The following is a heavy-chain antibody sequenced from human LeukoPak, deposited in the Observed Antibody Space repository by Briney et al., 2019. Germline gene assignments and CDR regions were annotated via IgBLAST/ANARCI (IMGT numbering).Heavy chain of an antibody. CDR3: ARSLDTAMVIDY. D-gene: IGHD5-18*01. Sequence: GGSLRLSCAASGFTFSSYGMHWVRQAPGKGRGWVAVIWYDGSNKYYADSVKGRFTISRDNSNNTLYLQMNSLRAEDTAVYYCARSLDTAMVIDYWGQGTLVTVS. J-gene: IGHJ4*02. CDR2: IWYDGSNK. CDR1: GFTFSSYG. V-gene: IGHV3-33*01.